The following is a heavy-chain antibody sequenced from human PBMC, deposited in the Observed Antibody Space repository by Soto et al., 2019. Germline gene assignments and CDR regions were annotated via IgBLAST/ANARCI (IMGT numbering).Heavy chain of an antibody. D-gene: IGHD3-16*01. CDR2: INAGNGNT. V-gene: IGHV1-3*01. Sequence: ASVKVSCEASGYTFTSYAMHWVRQAPGQRLEWMGWINAGNGNTKYSQKFQGRVTITRDTSASTAYMELSSLRSEDTAVYYCARGAVYAFSVPYCGQGSRVTVSS. CDR1: GYTFTSYA. J-gene: IGHJ4*02. CDR3: ARGAVYAFSVPY.